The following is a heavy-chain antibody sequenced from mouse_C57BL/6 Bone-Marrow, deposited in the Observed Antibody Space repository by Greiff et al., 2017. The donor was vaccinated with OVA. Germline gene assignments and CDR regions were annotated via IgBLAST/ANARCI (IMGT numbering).Heavy chain of an antibody. J-gene: IGHJ2*01. Sequence: EVQLQQSGAELVRPGASVKLSCTASGFNIKDDYMHWVKQRPEQGLEWIGWIVPENGDTEYASKFQGKATITADTSSNTAYLQLSSLTSEDTAVYYYTGYGSSYGGYWGQGTTLTVSS. CDR2: IVPENGDT. D-gene: IGHD1-1*01. CDR3: TGYGSSYGGY. CDR1: GFNIKDDY. V-gene: IGHV14-4*01.